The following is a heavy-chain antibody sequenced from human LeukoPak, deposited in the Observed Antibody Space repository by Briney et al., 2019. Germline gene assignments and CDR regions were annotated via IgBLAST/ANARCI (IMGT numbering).Heavy chain of an antibody. CDR2: ISVYNGNT. J-gene: IGHJ6*02. CDR1: GYTFTGYY. D-gene: IGHD2-8*02. V-gene: IGHV1-18*04. Sequence: GASVKVSCKASGYTFTGYYMHWVRQAPGQGLEWMGWISVYNGNTKYAQKLQGRITMTTDTSTSTAYMELSSLRSDDTAVYYCARDQTGAQYYYYGMDVWGQGTTVTVSS. CDR3: ARDQTGAQYYYYGMDV.